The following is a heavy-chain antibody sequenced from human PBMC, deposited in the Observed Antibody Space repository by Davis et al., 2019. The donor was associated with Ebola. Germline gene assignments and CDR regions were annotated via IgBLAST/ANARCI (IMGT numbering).Heavy chain of an antibody. J-gene: IGHJ6*02. D-gene: IGHD5-12*01. CDR3: AKSPVNRWLGYYGMDV. V-gene: IGHV3-23*01. Sequence: PGGSLRLSCAASGFTFSIYAMTWVRQAPGKGLEWVSSTSGGVAYYADSVRGRFTISRDTSKNTLYLQMNSLRAEDTAVYYCAKSPVNRWLGYYGMDVWGQGTTVTVSS. CDR1: GFTFSIYA. CDR2: TSGGVA.